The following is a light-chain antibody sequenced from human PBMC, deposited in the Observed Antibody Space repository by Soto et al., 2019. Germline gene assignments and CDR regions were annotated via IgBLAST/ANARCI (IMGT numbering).Light chain of an antibody. J-gene: IGKJ1*01. Sequence: EIVMTQSPATLSLSPGERATLSCRASQSVNSNLAWYQQKAGQAPRLLIYGTSTRATGIPARFSGSGSGTDFTLTISSLQPEDFATYFCQQSYSTPPWTFGQGTKVDIK. CDR3: QQSYSTPPWT. CDR2: GTS. CDR1: QSVNSN. V-gene: IGKV3-15*01.